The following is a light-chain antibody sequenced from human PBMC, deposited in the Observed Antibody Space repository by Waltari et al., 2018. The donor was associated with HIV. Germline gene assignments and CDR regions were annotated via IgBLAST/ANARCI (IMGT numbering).Light chain of an antibody. V-gene: IGLV2-14*03. CDR2: DIN. CDR1: STDSRFYHY. J-gene: IGLJ2*01. CDR3: ASKRRDYTRI. Sequence: QSALTQPASVSGFLGQSITISCTGISTDSRFYHYVSWYQQYPGKTPKLIIFDINNRPSGVSNRFSGSRSGTSASLTISGLQAGDEAHYYCASKRRDYTRIFGGGTKLTVL.